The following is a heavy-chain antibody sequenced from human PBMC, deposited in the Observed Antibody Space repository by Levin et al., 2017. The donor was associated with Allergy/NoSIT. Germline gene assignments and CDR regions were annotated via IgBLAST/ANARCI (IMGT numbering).Heavy chain of an antibody. CDR1: GGSISGGGYH. Sequence: SQTLSLTCTVSGGSISGGGYHWTWIRQHPEKGLEWIGYIYYSGSTFYNPSLKSRLMISVDTSKNQFSLNVSSVTAADTAVYYCAREDGSTFDVWGKGALVTVAS. D-gene: IGHD2-2*03. CDR3: AREDGSTFDV. V-gene: IGHV4-31*03. CDR2: IYYSGST. J-gene: IGHJ4*02.